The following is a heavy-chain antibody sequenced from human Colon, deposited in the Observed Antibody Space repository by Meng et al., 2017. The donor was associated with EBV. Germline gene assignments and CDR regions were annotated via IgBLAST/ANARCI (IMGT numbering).Heavy chain of an antibody. CDR2: IYHGVNI. J-gene: IGHJ5*02. V-gene: IGHV4-30-2*01. D-gene: IGHD3-10*01. Sequence: QVQLQEPGSGLVRPSQPLSLTCAVSGDSITSGDYSWTWIRQPPGKGLEWIGYIYHGVNIYYTPSLRSRVTISVDKSRNQFSLKLTSVSAADTAVYYCVRDTRRGGGWFDPWGQGTLVTVSS. CDR3: VRDTRRGGGWFDP. CDR1: GDSITSGDYS.